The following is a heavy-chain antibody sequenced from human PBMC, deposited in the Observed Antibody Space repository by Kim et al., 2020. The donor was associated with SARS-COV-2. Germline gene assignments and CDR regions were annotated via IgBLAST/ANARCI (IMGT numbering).Heavy chain of an antibody. D-gene: IGHD3-10*01. CDR3: ASSRGYYGLDAFDI. Sequence: ADSVKGRFTISRDNSKNTLYLQMNSLRAGDTAVYYCASSRGYYGLDAFDIWGQGIMVTVSS. V-gene: IGHV3-23*01. J-gene: IGHJ3*02.